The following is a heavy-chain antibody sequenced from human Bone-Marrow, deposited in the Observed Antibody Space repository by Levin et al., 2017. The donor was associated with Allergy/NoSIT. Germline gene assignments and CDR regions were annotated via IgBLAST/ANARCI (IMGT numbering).Heavy chain of an antibody. V-gene: IGHV3-21*06. CDR3: ARSQGRSGWSYYYYGMDV. D-gene: IGHD6-19*01. CDR1: GFDFNTHD. CDR2: ISGNSHYV. J-gene: IGHJ6*02. Sequence: GGSLRLSCRGSGFDFNTHDMNWVRQAPGQGLEWVSSISGNSHYVYYADSVKGRFSISRDNAKNSMFLHMNSLRVQDPAVYYCARSQGRSGWSYYYYGMDVWGRGTTLTVSS.